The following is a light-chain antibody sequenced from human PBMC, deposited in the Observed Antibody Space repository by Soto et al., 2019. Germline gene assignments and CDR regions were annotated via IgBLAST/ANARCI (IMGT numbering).Light chain of an antibody. CDR3: QQRSNWPIT. Sequence: EIVLTQSPGTLSLSPGKRATLPCRASRSVGSLYLAWYQQKPGQAPRLLMYATSSRATGIPDRFSGSGSGTDFTLTISSLEPEDFAVYYCQQRSNWPITFGQGTRLENK. J-gene: IGKJ5*01. CDR1: RSVGSLY. V-gene: IGKV3D-20*02. CDR2: ATS.